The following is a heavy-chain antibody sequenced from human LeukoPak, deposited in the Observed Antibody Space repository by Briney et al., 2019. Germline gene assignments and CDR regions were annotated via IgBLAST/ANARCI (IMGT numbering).Heavy chain of an antibody. D-gene: IGHD3-16*02. Sequence: SETLSLTCTVSGGSISSSTYYWGWIRQPAGKGLEWIGRIYTSGSTNYNPSLKSRVTMSVDTSKNQFSLKLSSVTAADTAVYYCARVNQLGELSSFDYWGQGTLVTVSS. CDR3: ARVNQLGELSSFDY. CDR1: GGSISSSTYY. V-gene: IGHV4-61*02. J-gene: IGHJ4*02. CDR2: IYTSGST.